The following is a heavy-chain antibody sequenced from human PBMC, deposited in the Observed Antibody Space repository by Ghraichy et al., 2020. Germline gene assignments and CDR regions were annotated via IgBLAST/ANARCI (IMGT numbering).Heavy chain of an antibody. D-gene: IGHD6-13*01. J-gene: IGHJ5*02. Sequence: SETLSLTCAVSGYSISSGYYWGWIRQPPGKGLEWIGRIYNSGSTYYNPSLKSRVTISVDTSKNQFSLKLSSVTAADTAVYYCARDPATNSYSIAAAGSNWFDPWGQGTLVTVSS. CDR2: IYNSGST. CDR3: ARDPATNSYSIAAAGSNWFDP. V-gene: IGHV4-38-2*02. CDR1: GYSISSGYY.